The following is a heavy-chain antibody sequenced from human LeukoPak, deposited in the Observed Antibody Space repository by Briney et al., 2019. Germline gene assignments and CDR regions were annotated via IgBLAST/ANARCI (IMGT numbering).Heavy chain of an antibody. D-gene: IGHD3-3*01. CDR3: ATSKNPGTYDFWSGYYSGWFDP. CDR1: GFTFSSYS. J-gene: IGHJ5*02. Sequence: PGGSLRLSCAASGFTFSSYSMNWVRQAPGKGLEWVSSISSSSTYIDYADSVKGRFTISRDNAKNSLYLQMDSLRAEDTAVYYCATSKNPGTYDFWSGYYSGWFDPWGQGTLVTVSS. CDR2: ISSSSTYI. V-gene: IGHV3-21*01.